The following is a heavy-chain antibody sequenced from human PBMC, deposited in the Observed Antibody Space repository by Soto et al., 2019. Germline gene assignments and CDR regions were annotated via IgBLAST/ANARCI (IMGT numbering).Heavy chain of an antibody. CDR2: IYYSGST. Sequence: QVQLQESGPGLVKPSQTLSLTCTVSGGSISSGGYYWSWIRQHPGKGLEWIGYIYYSGSTYYNPSLKSRVTISVDTSKNQFSLKLSSVTAADTAVYYCAREAPLGYCSSTSCYTRAFDIWGQGTMVTVSS. V-gene: IGHV4-31*03. D-gene: IGHD2-2*02. CDR1: GGSISSGGYY. J-gene: IGHJ3*02. CDR3: AREAPLGYCSSTSCYTRAFDI.